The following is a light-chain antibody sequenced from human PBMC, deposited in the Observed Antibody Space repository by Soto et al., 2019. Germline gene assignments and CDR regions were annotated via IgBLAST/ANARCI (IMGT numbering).Light chain of an antibody. CDR1: QSVSSN. CDR2: GAS. CDR3: QQYKNWPPWT. J-gene: IGKJ1*01. Sequence: EIVMTQSPATLSVSPGERATLSCRASQSVSSNLAGYQQKPGQAPRLLIYGASTRATGIPARFSGSGSGTEFTLTISSLQSEEFAVYYCQQYKNWPPWTFGQGTKVDIK. V-gene: IGKV3-15*01.